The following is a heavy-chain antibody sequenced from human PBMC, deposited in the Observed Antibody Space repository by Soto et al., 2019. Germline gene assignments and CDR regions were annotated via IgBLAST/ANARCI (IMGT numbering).Heavy chain of an antibody. D-gene: IGHD2-15*01. CDR1: GGSISSYY. CDR3: ARSYRRYCSGGSCYSYYYYYMDV. Sequence: QVQLQESGPGLVKPSETLSLTCTVSGGSISSYYWSWIRQPPGKGREWIGYIYYSGSTNYNPALKSRVTISVDTSKNQFSLKLSSVTAADTAVYYCARSYRRYCSGGSCYSYYYYYMDVWGKGTTVTVSS. V-gene: IGHV4-59*01. CDR2: IYYSGST. J-gene: IGHJ6*03.